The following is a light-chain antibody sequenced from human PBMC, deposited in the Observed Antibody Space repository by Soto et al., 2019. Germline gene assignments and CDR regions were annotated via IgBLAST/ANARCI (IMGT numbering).Light chain of an antibody. V-gene: IGKV3-11*01. CDR2: DAS. J-gene: IGKJ5*01. CDR1: QSVSSY. CDR3: QQYGDSPPT. Sequence: EIVLTQSPATLSLSPGERATLSCRASQSVSSYLVWYQQKPGQAPRVLISDASNRATGIPARFSGSGSGTDFTLTISSLEPEDFAVYYCQQYGDSPPTFGQGTRLEIK.